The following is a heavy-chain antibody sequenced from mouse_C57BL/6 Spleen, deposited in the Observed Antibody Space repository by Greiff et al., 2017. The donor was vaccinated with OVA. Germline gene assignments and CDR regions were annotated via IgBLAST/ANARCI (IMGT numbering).Heavy chain of an antibody. D-gene: IGHD3-2*02. CDR1: GYTFTSYW. CDR2: IYPSDSET. V-gene: IGHV1-61*01. CDR3: ARWGAQATPYYAMDY. J-gene: IGHJ4*01. Sequence: QVQLQQPGAELVRPGSSVKLSCKASGYTFTSYWMDWVKQRPGQGLEWIGNIYPSDSETHYNQKFKDKATLTVDKSSSTAYMQLSSLTSEDSAVYYCARWGAQATPYYAMDYWGQGTSVTVSS.